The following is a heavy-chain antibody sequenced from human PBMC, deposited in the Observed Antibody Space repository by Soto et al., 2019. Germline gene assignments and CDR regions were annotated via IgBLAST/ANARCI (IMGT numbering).Heavy chain of an antibody. V-gene: IGHV1-46*02. CDR1: GYTFNTYY. CDR2: IHPSGAGT. CDR3: AREGRIAVVTASFDY. Sequence: QVQLVQSGAEVRKPGASVKVSCKPSGYTFNTYYLHWLRQAPGQALEWMGVIHPSGAGTTYAQKFLGRVTVTRDTSTTTVFLELSRLRSDDTAVYYCAREGRIAVVTASFDYWGQGTLVTVSS. J-gene: IGHJ4*02. D-gene: IGHD2-21*02.